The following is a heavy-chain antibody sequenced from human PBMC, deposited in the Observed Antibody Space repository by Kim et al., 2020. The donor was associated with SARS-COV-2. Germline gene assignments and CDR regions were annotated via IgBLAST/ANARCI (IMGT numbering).Heavy chain of an antibody. CDR3: ARAPDGEHYYYYRFEC. J-gene: IGHJ6*02. D-gene: IGHD4-17*01. Sequence: SETLSLTCTVSGGSISSYYWSWIRQPPGKGLEWIGYIYYSGHTNYNPSLKSRVTISVDTSKHQFSLKLSSVTAADTAVYYYARAPDGEHYYYYRFECWG. CDR2: IYYSGHT. CDR1: GGSISSYY. V-gene: IGHV4-59*01.